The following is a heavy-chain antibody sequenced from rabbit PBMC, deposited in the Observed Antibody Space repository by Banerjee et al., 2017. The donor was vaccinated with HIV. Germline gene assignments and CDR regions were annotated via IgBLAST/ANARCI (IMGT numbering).Heavy chain of an antibody. V-gene: IGHV1S45*01. CDR2: IYAGSGGYT. CDR1: GFSFSSSYY. D-gene: IGHD8-1*01. J-gene: IGHJ3*01. Sequence: QEQLVESGGDLVKPGASLTLTCTASGFSFSSSYYIYWVRQAPGKGLEWIACIYAGSGGYTYYASWAKGRFTISKTSSTTVTLQMTSLTAADTATYFCARGGVGSSYSLTRLDLWGQGTLVTVS. CDR3: ARGGVGSSYSLTRLDL.